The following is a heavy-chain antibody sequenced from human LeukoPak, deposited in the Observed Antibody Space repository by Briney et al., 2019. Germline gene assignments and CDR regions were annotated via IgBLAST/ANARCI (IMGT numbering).Heavy chain of an antibody. J-gene: IGHJ4*02. CDR3: ARGGAKYYFDY. D-gene: IGHD4/OR15-4a*01. CDR1: GGSISSYY. Sequence: SETLSLTCTVSGGSISSYYWSWIRQPPGKGLEWIGYIYYSGSTNYNPSLKSRVTISVDTSKNQFSLKLSSVTAADTAVYYCARGGAKYYFDYWGQGTLVTVSS. V-gene: IGHV4-59*01. CDR2: IYYSGST.